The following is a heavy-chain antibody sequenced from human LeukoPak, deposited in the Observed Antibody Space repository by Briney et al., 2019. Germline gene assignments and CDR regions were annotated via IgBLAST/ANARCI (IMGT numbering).Heavy chain of an antibody. Sequence: PGGSLRLSCSASGFTFSSYSMNWVRQAPGKGLEWVSSISSSSSYIYYADSVKGRFTISRDNAKNSLYLQMNSLRAEDTAAYYCARGGIAAAATYFDYWGQGTLVTVSS. D-gene: IGHD6-13*01. CDR1: GFTFSSYS. V-gene: IGHV3-21*01. J-gene: IGHJ4*02. CDR2: ISSSSSYI. CDR3: ARGGIAAAATYFDY.